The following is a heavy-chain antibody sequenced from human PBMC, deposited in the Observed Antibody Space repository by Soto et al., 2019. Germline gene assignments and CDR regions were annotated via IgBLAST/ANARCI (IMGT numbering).Heavy chain of an antibody. J-gene: IGHJ4*02. CDR1: GGSINNSSFY. V-gene: IGHV4-39*01. D-gene: IGHD3-10*01. CDR2: IYYSGSA. Sequence: SETLSLTCTVSGGSINNSSFYWGWVRQPPGKRLEWIGSIYYSGSAYYNPSLKSRLTISVDTSKNQFSLNLSSVTAADTAVYSCARRPLVRGIIPYYFDSWGQGTLVTVSS. CDR3: ARRPLVRGIIPYYFDS.